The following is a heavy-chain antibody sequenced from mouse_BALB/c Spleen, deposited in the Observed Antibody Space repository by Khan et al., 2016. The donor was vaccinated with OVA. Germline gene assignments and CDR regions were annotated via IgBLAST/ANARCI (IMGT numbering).Heavy chain of an antibody. CDR2: ISSCSSTI. Sequence: EVMLVESGGGLVQPGGSRKLSCAASGFTFSSFGMHWVRQAPKKGLEWVAYISSCSSTIYYEDTVKGRFTISRDHPTNTLFLQMNSLRSEDTAMYASARSGGNFHWYFDVWGAGTSVTVSS. J-gene: IGHJ1*01. V-gene: IGHV5-17*02. CDR3: ARSGGNFHWYFDV. D-gene: IGHD2-1*01. CDR1: GFTFSSFG.